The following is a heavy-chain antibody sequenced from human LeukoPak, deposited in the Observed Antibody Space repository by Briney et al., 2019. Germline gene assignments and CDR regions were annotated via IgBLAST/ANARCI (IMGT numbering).Heavy chain of an antibody. CDR1: GFTFSSYW. Sequence: GGSLRPSCAASGFTFSSYWMSWVRQAPGKGLEWVATIRQDGSQKYYVDSVKGRFTISRDNAKNSLYLQMNSLRAEDTAVYYCARESGSVTSEVDFDYWGQGTLVTVSS. CDR3: ARESGSVTSEVDFDY. V-gene: IGHV3-7*01. CDR2: IRQDGSQK. J-gene: IGHJ4*02. D-gene: IGHD4-17*01.